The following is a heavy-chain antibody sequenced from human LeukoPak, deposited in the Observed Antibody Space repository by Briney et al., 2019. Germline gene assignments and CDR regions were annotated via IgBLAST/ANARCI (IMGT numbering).Heavy chain of an antibody. CDR3: ARDSSSYFSSSEFDY. J-gene: IGHJ4*02. D-gene: IGHD6-6*01. Sequence: GGSLRLSCAASGFTFSSYGMHWVRQAPGKGLEWVAVIWSDGSNKYYADSVKGRFTISRDNSKNTLYLQMNSLRAEDTGVYYCARDSSSYFSSSEFDYWGRGTLVTVSS. CDR1: GFTFSSYG. V-gene: IGHV3-33*01. CDR2: IWSDGSNK.